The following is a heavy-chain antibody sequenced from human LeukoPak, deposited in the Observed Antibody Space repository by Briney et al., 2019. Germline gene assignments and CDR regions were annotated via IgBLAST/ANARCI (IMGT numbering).Heavy chain of an antibody. D-gene: IGHD3-10*02. CDR3: AELGITMIGGV. J-gene: IGHJ6*04. CDR2: ISSSGSTI. CDR1: GSTFSSYW. V-gene: IGHV3-48*03. Sequence: GGSLRLSCAASGSTFSSYWMHWVRQVPGKGLEWVSYISSSGSTIYYADSVKGRFTISRDNAKNSLYLQMNSLRAEDTAVYYCAELGITMIGGVWGKGTTVTISS.